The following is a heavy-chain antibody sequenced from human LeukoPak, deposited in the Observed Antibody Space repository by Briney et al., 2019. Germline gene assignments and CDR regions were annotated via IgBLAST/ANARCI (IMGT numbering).Heavy chain of an antibody. J-gene: IGHJ6*02. Sequence: SETLSLTCTVSGGSISSYYWSWIRQPPGKGLEWMGYIYYSGSTNYNPSLKSRVTISVDTSKNQFSLKLSSVTAADTAVYYCARDYWNGGLYYGMDVWGQGTTVTVSS. V-gene: IGHV4-59*01. CDR1: GGSISSYY. D-gene: IGHD1-1*01. CDR3: ARDYWNGGLYYGMDV. CDR2: IYYSGST.